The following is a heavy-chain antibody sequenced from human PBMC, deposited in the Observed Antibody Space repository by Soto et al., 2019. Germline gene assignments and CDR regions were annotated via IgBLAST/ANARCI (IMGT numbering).Heavy chain of an antibody. J-gene: IGHJ5*02. V-gene: IGHV1-69*06. D-gene: IGHD6-13*01. CDR3: ARRAAAGTLDWFDP. CDR2: IIPIFGTA. CDR1: GGTFSSYA. Sequence: SVKVSGKASGGTFSSYAISWVRQAPGQGLEWMGGIIPIFGTANHAQKFQGRVTITADKSTSTAYMELSSLRSEDTAVYYCARRAAAGTLDWFDPWGQGTLVTVSS.